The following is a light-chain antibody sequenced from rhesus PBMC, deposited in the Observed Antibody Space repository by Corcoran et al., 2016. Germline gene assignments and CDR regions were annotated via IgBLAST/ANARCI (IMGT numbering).Light chain of an antibody. J-gene: IGKJ1*01. V-gene: IGKV1-19*01. CDR3: QQYDDLPWT. Sequence: DIQMTQSPSSLSASLGDKVTITCHASQGIRSWFAWYQQKPGKAPKPLIYAASSLHSGVPSRFRGSGPETDYTLTISSLQPEDFTTYDCQQYDDLPWTFGQGTKVEIK. CDR2: AAS. CDR1: QGIRSW.